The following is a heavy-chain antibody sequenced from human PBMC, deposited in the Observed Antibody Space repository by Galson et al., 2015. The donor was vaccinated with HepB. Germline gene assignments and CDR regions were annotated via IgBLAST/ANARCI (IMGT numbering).Heavy chain of an antibody. CDR1: GYTFTGYY. CDR3: ARVQTYYDFWSGYHRYNWFDS. J-gene: IGHJ5*01. D-gene: IGHD3-3*01. V-gene: IGHV1-2*02. Sequence: SVKVSCKASGYTFTGYYMHWVRQAPGQGLEWMGWINPNSGGTNYAQKFQGRVTMTRDTSISTAYMELSRLRSDDTAVYYCARVQTYYDFWSGYHRYNWFDSWGQGTLVTVSS. CDR2: INPNSGGT.